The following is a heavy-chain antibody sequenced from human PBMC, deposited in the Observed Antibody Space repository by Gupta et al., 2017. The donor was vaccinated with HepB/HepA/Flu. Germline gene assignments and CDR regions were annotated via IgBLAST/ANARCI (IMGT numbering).Heavy chain of an antibody. V-gene: IGHV4-59*01. CDR1: GGSISRYY. CDR2: IYYSGST. CDR3: VNEDCSGGSCYDY. D-gene: IGHD2-15*01. Sequence: QVQLQESGTGLVKPSETLSLTCTVSGGSISRYYWSWIRQPPGKGLELIGYIYYSGSTNYNPSLKSRVTISVDTSNNQFSLRLNSVTAADTAMYYCVNEDCSGGSCYDYWGQGTLVTGSS. J-gene: IGHJ4*02.